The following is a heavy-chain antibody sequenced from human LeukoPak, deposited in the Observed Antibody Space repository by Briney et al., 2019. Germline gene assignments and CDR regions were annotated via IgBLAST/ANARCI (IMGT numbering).Heavy chain of an antibody. D-gene: IGHD6-13*01. CDR3: ARVTGYRIEDYFDY. J-gene: IGHJ4*02. CDR1: GGSINNYY. CDR2: IYYSGST. Sequence: SETLSLTCTVSGGSINNYYWSWIRQPPGKGLEWIGNIYYSGSTNYNPSLKSRVSISVDTSKTQFSLKLRSVTAADTAVYYCARVTGYRIEDYFDYWGQGTLVTVSS. V-gene: IGHV4-59*01.